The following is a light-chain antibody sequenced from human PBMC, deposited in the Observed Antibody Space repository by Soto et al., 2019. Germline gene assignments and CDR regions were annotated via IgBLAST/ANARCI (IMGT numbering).Light chain of an antibody. Sequence: EIVMTQSPVTLSASPGESATLSCRASQSVDNNVAWYQQKPGQAPRLLIVGSFARATGIPARFSGSGSGSEFTLTITSLQPEDFAVYYCQQRSNWITFGQGTRLEIK. CDR1: QSVDNN. V-gene: IGKV3-15*01. CDR3: QQRSNWIT. J-gene: IGKJ5*01. CDR2: GSF.